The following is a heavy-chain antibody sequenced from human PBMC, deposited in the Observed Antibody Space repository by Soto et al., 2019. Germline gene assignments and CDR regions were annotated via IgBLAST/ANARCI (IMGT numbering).Heavy chain of an antibody. V-gene: IGHV3-30*18. CDR1: GFSFSNYG. J-gene: IGHJ5*02. CDR2: VSSDGNNK. D-gene: IGHD2-2*01. CDR3: AKDRVIQLLPIWPDP. Sequence: QVHLVESGGGVLQPGTSLRLSCVASGFSFSNYGMHWVRQAPGKGLEWVAFVSSDGNNKYYADSVKGRFPISRDNSKNTLYLQVDRLRVDDTAVYYCAKDRVIQLLPIWPDPWGQGTLVTVSS.